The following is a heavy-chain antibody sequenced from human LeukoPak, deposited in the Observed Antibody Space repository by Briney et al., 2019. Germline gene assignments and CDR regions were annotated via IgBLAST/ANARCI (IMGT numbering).Heavy chain of an antibody. V-gene: IGHV1-24*01. CDR3: ATEKDLLLDS. CDR1: GYSLSELS. CDR2: FDPGDDET. D-gene: IGHD1-26*01. J-gene: IGHJ5*01. Sequence: ASVKVSCKVSGYSLSELSTHWVRQAPGQGLEWMGGFDPGDDETIYAQKFQGRVTMTEDTSTDTACLELSSLRSEDTAVYFCATEKDLLLDSWGQGTPVTVSS.